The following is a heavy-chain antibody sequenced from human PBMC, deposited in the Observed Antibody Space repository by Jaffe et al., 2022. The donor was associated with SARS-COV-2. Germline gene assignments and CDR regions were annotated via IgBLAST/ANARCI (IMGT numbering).Heavy chain of an antibody. CDR3: ARDSGYRYYYDSSGYPGYAFDI. CDR1: GFTFSSYA. CDR2: ISYDGSNK. J-gene: IGHJ3*02. D-gene: IGHD3-22*01. V-gene: IGHV3-30*04. Sequence: QVQLVESGGGVVQPGRSLRLSCAASGFTFSSYAMHWVRQAPGKGLEWVAVISYDGSNKYYADSVKGRFTISRDNSKNTLYLQMNSLRAEDTAVYYCARDSGYRYYYDSSGYPGYAFDIWGQGTMVTVSS.